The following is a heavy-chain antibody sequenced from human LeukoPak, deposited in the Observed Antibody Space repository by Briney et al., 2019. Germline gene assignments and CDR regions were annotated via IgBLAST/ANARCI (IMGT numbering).Heavy chain of an antibody. D-gene: IGHD6-6*01. CDR1: GFTFDDYA. CDR2: ISWNSGSI. V-gene: IGHV3-9*01. CDR3: AKDMSYSSSSYPDY. J-gene: IGHJ4*02. Sequence: GGSLRLSCAASGFTFDDYAMHWVRQAPGKGLEWVSGISWNSGSIGYADSVKGRFTISRDIAKNSLYLQMNSLRAEDTALYYCAKDMSYSSSSYPDYWGQGTLVTVSS.